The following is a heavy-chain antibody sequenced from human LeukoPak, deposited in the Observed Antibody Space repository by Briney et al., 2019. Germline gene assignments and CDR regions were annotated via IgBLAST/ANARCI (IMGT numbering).Heavy chain of an antibody. CDR2: VGGGGRTT. V-gene: IGHV3-23*01. J-gene: IGHJ4*02. CDR1: AFTLSTFA. CDR3: AKGGIALVRGSFDY. D-gene: IGHD3-10*01. Sequence: GGSLRLSCAASAFTLSTFAMSWVRQAPGKGLEWVSAVGGGGRTTFYADSVKGRFIISRDDSKNTLFLQMNSLRAEDTAVYYCAKGGIALVRGSFDYWGQGTLVTVSS.